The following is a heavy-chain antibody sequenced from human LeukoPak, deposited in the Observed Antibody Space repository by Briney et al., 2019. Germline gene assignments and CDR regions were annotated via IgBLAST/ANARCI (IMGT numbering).Heavy chain of an antibody. CDR1: GFILKNHW. D-gene: IGHD3-16*01. CDR3: ARVWQYYYDYSAFDM. J-gene: IGHJ3*02. V-gene: IGHV3-7*01. CDR2: INPDGSEK. Sequence: PGGSLRLSCEASGFILKNHWMTWVRQAPGKGLEWVAHINPDGSEKFYVYSVKGRFTISRDNAKNSLFLQLNILRAEDTAVYYCARVWQYYYDYSAFDMWGQGTMVTVS.